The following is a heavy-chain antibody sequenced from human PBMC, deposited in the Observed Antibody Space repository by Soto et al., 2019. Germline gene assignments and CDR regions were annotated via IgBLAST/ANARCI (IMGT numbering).Heavy chain of an antibody. CDR3: ARGWNGGYFDY. D-gene: IGHD1-1*01. J-gene: IGHJ4*02. CDR2: IWYDGSNK. Sequence: QVHLVESGGGVVQPGRSLRLSCAASGFTFSNYGIHWVRQAPGKGLEWVAVIWYDGSNKYYADSVKGRFTISRDNSKNTLYLQMNSLRVEDTAVYYCARGWNGGYFDYWGQGNMVTVSS. V-gene: IGHV3-33*01. CDR1: GFTFSNYG.